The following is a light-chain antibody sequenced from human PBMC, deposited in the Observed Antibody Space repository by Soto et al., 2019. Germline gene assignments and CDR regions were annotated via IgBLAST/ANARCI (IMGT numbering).Light chain of an antibody. J-gene: IGLJ1*01. CDR3: ETWDSNTYV. Sequence: QLVLTQPSSASASLGSSVSLTCTLSSGHSSYIIAWHQQQPGKAPRYLMKLEGSGSYNKGSGVPDRFSGSSSGADRYLTISNLQFEDEADYYCETWDSNTYVFGTGTKLTVL. CDR1: SGHSSYI. V-gene: IGLV4-60*02. CDR2: LEGSGSY.